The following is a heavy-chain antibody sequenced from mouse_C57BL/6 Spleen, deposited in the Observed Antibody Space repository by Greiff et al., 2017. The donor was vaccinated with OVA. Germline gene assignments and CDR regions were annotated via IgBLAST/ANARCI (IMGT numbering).Heavy chain of an antibody. Sequence: EVKVVESGPGMVKPSQSLSLTCTVTGYSITSGYDWHWIRHFPGNKLEWMGYISYSGSTNYNPSLKSRISLTHDTSKNHFFLKLNSVTTEDTATYYCARGAPYGDYAMDYWGQGTSVTVSS. CDR1: GYSITSGYD. CDR2: ISYSGST. V-gene: IGHV3-1*01. J-gene: IGHJ4*01. D-gene: IGHD1-1*01. CDR3: ARGAPYGDYAMDY.